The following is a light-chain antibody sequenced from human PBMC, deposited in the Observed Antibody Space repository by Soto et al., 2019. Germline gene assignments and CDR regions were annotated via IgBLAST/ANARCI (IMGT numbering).Light chain of an antibody. CDR1: QGISSY. V-gene: IGKV1-9*01. CDR3: QQLNSYPRT. CDR2: AAS. J-gene: IGKJ1*01. Sequence: DIQLTQSPSFLSASVGDRVTITCRASQGISSYLAWYQQKPGKAPKLLIYAASTLQSGVPSRFSGSGSGTEFTLTISSLPPEDFATYYCQQLNSYPRTFGQGTKVEI.